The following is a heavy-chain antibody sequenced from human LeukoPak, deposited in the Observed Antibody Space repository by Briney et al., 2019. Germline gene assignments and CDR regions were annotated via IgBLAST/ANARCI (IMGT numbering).Heavy chain of an antibody. V-gene: IGHV3-33*01. Sequence: GGSLRLSCAASGFTFSIYGMHWVRQAPDKGLEWVAVISYDGSNKYYADSLKGRFTISKDNSKNTLYLQMNSPRAEDTAVYYCARWGTSSIPPDYWGQGTLVTVSS. CDR1: GFTFSIYG. D-gene: IGHD3-16*01. J-gene: IGHJ4*02. CDR3: ARWGTSSIPPDY. CDR2: ISYDGSNK.